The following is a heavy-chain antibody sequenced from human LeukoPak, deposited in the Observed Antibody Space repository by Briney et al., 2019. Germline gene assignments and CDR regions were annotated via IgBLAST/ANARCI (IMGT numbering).Heavy chain of an antibody. CDR2: ISDDGRST. CDR1: GFTFSSYG. D-gene: IGHD6-6*01. Sequence: GGSLRLSCAASGFTFSSYGMSWVRQAPGKGLEWVSSISDDGRSTYYADSVKGRFTISKDNSKNTMYLQMNNLRVEATAIYYCAKRVPYTSSSVYFDYWGQGTLVTVSS. J-gene: IGHJ4*02. V-gene: IGHV3-23*01. CDR3: AKRVPYTSSSVYFDY.